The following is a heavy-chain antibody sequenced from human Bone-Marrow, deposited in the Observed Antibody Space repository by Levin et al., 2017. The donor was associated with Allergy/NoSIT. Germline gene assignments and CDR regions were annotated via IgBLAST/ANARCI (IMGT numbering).Heavy chain of an antibody. D-gene: IGHD2-15*01. Sequence: PGGSLRLSCAASGFNFRSYWMHWVRQGPGKGQVWVGRISSDGTTTNYADSVKGRFTISRDNAKNTVYLQMNSLGDEDTAVYFCARREGECKGGTCYFDHWGPGTVVTVSS. CDR2: ISSDGTTT. J-gene: IGHJ4*02. CDR1: GFNFRSYW. CDR3: ARREGECKGGTCYFDH. V-gene: IGHV3-74*01.